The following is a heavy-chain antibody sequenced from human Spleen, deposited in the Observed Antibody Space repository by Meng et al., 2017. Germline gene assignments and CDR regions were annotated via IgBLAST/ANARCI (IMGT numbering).Heavy chain of an antibody. J-gene: IGHJ5*02. CDR1: GFIVSSDY. Sequence: EWQRVDTGGGLIQPGESLRLSCAASGFIVSSDYMHWLRQAPGKGLEWVSVLYSGGGTYYADSVKGRFTISRDNSRNTVYLQMNSLRAEDTAIYYCARHDWFDPWGQGTLVTVSS. V-gene: IGHV3-53*02. CDR2: LYSGGGT. CDR3: ARHDWFDP.